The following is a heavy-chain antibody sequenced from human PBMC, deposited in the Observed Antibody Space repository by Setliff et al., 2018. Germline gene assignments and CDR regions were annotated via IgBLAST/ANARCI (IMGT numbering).Heavy chain of an antibody. CDR1: GYTFTSYG. CDR3: ARRMWELRSDGFDI. CDR2: ISAYNGNT. D-gene: IGHD1-26*01. Sequence: EASVKVSCKASGYTFTSYGISWVRQAPGQGLEWMGWISAYNGNTNYAQKLQGRVTMTTDTSTSTAYMELRSLRSEDTAVYYCARRMWELRSDGFDIWGQGTMVTVSS. J-gene: IGHJ3*02. V-gene: IGHV1-18*01.